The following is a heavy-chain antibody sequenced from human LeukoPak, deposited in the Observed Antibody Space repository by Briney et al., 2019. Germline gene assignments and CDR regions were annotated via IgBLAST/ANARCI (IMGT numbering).Heavy chain of an antibody. CDR3: ATRRGGAYDY. V-gene: IGHV4-31*03. D-gene: IGHD4-17*01. CDR1: GGSISSGAYY. CDR2: IHYSGSI. Sequence: SQTLSLACTVSGGSISSGAYYWSWIRQHPGKGLEWIGYIHYSGSISYNPSLKSRVTISVDTSKNQFSLKLSSVTAADTAVYYCATRRGGAYDYWGQGILVTVSS. J-gene: IGHJ4*02.